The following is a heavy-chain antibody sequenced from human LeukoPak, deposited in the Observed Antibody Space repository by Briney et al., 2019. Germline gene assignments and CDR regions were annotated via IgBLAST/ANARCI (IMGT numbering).Heavy chain of an antibody. D-gene: IGHD3-22*01. CDR1: GFSFSRYG. Sequence: GGSLRLSCAASGFSFSRYGIHWVRRARGKGREWVAVIGCGGSNKYYADCVKGRFTISRDHSKNTMYLQMNSLRSEDTAVYFCAKEIYYESSAFFDSWGQGSPVSVSS. CDR3: AKEIYYESSAFFDS. CDR2: IGCGGSNK. J-gene: IGHJ4*02. V-gene: IGHV3-30*18.